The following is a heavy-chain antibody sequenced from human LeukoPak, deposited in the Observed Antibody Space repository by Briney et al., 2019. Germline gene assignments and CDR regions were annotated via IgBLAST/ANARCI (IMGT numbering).Heavy chain of an antibody. J-gene: IGHJ3*02. Sequence: GGSLRLSCAASGFTFSDSWMYWVRQAPGKGLVWVSRINSDESSTSYADSVQGRFTISRDNAKNTLYLQMNSLRTEDTAVYYCGRPYSGFFAAFDIWGQGTVVSVS. CDR1: GFTFSDSW. CDR2: INSDESST. CDR3: GRPYSGFFAAFDI. V-gene: IGHV3-74*01. D-gene: IGHD3-10*01.